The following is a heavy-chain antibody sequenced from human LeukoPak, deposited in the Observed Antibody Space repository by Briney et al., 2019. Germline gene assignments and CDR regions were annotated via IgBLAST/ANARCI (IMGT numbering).Heavy chain of an antibody. Sequence: DPSETLSLTCTVSGGSISSSNHYWGWIRQPPGKGLEWIGCIYYSGSTYYHPSLKSRVIVSVDTSRNQFSLKLNTVTAADTAVYYCARAGYSSSINWFDPWGQGTLVTVSS. CDR3: ARAGYSSSINWFDP. CDR2: IYYSGST. D-gene: IGHD6-13*01. CDR1: GGSISSSNHY. V-gene: IGHV4-39*01. J-gene: IGHJ5*02.